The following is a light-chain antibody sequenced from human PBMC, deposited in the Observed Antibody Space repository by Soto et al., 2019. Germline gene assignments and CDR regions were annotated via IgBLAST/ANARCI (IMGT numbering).Light chain of an antibody. CDR1: QSIRSNY. V-gene: IGKV3-20*01. CDR2: GAS. CDR3: QQYGSSPWT. Sequence: ETVLTQSPGTLSLSPGERATLSCRASQSIRSNYLAWYRQTPGQAPRLLIYGASNRATGIPDRFSGSGSGTDFTLIVSRLEPEDFALCDCQQYGSSPWTFGQGTKVEIK. J-gene: IGKJ1*01.